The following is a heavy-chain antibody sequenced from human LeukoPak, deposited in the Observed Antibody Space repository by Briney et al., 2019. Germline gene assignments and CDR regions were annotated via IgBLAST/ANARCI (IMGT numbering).Heavy chain of an antibody. CDR1: GFTFSSYS. D-gene: IGHD3-10*01. Sequence: PGGSLRLSCAASGFTFSSYSMNWVRQAPGKGLEWVAVISYDGSNKYYADSVKGRFTISRDKSKNTLYLQMNSLRPEDTAVYYCARPSGYYGSWWGYYFDYWGQGTLVTVSS. J-gene: IGHJ4*02. CDR3: ARPSGYYGSWWGYYFDY. CDR2: ISYDGSNK. V-gene: IGHV3-30*03.